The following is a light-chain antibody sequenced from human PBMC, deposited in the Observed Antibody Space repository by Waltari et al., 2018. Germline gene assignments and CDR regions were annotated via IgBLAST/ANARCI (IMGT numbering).Light chain of an antibody. Sequence: DIEMTQSPSPLSAAVGDRVTITCQASQDIRKNLNWLQQKPGKAPQVLIFDASNSQAAVPSRISGSGSGTDFAFTISRLQPEDIGKYFCQQYANLPLTFGGGTRVEIK. CDR1: QDIRKN. CDR2: DAS. J-gene: IGKJ4*01. V-gene: IGKV1-33*01. CDR3: QQYANLPLT.